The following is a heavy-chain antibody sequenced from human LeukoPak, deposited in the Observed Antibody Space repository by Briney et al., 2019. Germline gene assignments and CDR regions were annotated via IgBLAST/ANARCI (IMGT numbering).Heavy chain of an antibody. Sequence: SETLSLTCTVSGGSISSYYWSWIRQPPGKGLEWIGYTYYSGSTNYNPSLKSRVTISVVTSKNQFSLKLSSVTAADTAVYYCAIGVVPAAYDYWGQGTLVTVSS. CDR3: AIGVVPAAYDY. J-gene: IGHJ4*02. CDR1: GGSISSYY. V-gene: IGHV4-59*08. CDR2: TYYSGST. D-gene: IGHD2-2*01.